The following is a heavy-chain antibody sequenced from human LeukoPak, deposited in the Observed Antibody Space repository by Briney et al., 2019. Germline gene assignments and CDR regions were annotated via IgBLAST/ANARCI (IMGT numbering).Heavy chain of an antibody. CDR3: ARLPPQFLYMDV. J-gene: IGHJ6*03. D-gene: IGHD3-3*01. CDR2: IYYSGST. Sequence: SETLSLTCTVSGGSISSYYWSWIRQPPGRGLEWIGYIYYSGSTNYNPSLKSRVTISVDTSKNQFSLKLSSVTAADTAVYYCARLPPQFLYMDVWGKGTTVTVSS. V-gene: IGHV4-59*01. CDR1: GGSISSYY.